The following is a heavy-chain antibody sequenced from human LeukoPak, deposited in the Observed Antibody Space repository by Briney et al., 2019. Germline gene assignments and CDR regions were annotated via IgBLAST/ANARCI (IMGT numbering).Heavy chain of an antibody. CDR3: ARRWNYGRNYYIDV. Sequence: SETLSLTCAVYGGSFSNYYWSWIRQPPGKGLEWIGEINDSGRINYSPSLMSRVTVSVDTSKNQFSLRLTSVTATDTAVYYCARRWNYGRNYYIDVWGKGATVSVSS. J-gene: IGHJ6*03. D-gene: IGHD1-7*01. CDR2: INDSGRI. CDR1: GGSFSNYY. V-gene: IGHV4-34*01.